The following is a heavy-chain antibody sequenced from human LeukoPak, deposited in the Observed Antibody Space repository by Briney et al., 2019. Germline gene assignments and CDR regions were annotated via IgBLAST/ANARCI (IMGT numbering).Heavy chain of an antibody. J-gene: IGHJ4*02. D-gene: IGHD6-13*01. V-gene: IGHV3-74*01. Sequence: GGPLRLSCAASGFTFSSYWMHWARQAPGKGLVWVSRINSDGSSTSYADSVKGRFTISRDNAKNTLYLQMNSLRAEDTAVYYCARAVAAAGDFDYWGQGTLVTVSS. CDR2: INSDGSST. CDR3: ARAVAAAGDFDY. CDR1: GFTFSSYW.